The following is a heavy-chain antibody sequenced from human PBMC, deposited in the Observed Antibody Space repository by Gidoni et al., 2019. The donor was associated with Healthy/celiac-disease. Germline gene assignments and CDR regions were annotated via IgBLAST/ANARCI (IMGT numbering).Heavy chain of an antibody. Sequence: QVQLQQWGAGLLKPSETLSLTCAVYGGSFSGYYWSWIRQPPGKGLEWIGEINHSGSTNYNPSLKSRVTISVDTSKNQFSLKLSSVTAADTAVYYCARGARIAAAEWFDPWGQGTLVTVSS. CDR2: INHSGST. J-gene: IGHJ5*02. D-gene: IGHD6-13*01. V-gene: IGHV4-34*01. CDR3: ARGARIAAAEWFDP. CDR1: GGSFSGYY.